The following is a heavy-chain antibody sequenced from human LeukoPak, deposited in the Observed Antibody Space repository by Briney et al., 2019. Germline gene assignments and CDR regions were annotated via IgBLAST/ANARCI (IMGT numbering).Heavy chain of an antibody. V-gene: IGHV6-1*01. CDR3: ARGLWFGDENPPYFDY. CDR2: TYYRSKWCN. CDR1: GDSVSNNSAA. Sequence: SQTLSLTCAISGDSVSNNSAAWNWIRQSPSRGLEWLGRTYYRSKWCNDYALSVKSRITINPDTSKNQFSLKLSSVTAADTAVYYCARGLWFGDENPPYFDYWGQGTLVTVSS. D-gene: IGHD3-10*01. J-gene: IGHJ4*02.